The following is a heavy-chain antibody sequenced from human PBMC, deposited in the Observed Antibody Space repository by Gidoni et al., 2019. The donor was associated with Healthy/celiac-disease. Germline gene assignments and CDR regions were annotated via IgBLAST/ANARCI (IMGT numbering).Heavy chain of an antibody. Sequence: QVQLQQWGAGLLKPSETLSLTCAVYGGSFSGYYWSWIRQPPGKGLEWIGEINHSGSTNYNPSLKWRVTISVDTSKNQFSLKLSSVTAADTAVYYCAPRSSSTSPNWFDPWGQGTLVTVSS. CDR3: APRSSSTSPNWFDP. CDR1: GGSFSGYY. V-gene: IGHV4-34*01. J-gene: IGHJ5*02. CDR2: INHSGST. D-gene: IGHD6-6*01.